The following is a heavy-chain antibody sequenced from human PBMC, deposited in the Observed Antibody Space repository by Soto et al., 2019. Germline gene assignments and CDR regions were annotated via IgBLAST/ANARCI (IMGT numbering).Heavy chain of an antibody. V-gene: IGHV3-21*01. CDR2: ISSSSSYI. Sequence: AGGSLRLSCAASGFTFSNYAIHWVRQAPGKGLEWVSSISSSSSYIYYADSVKGRFTISRDNAKNSLYLQMNSLRAEDTAVYYCARGLYYYDSSGYYSPWGQGTLVTVSS. CDR1: GFTFSNYA. D-gene: IGHD3-22*01. J-gene: IGHJ5*02. CDR3: ARGLYYYDSSGYYSP.